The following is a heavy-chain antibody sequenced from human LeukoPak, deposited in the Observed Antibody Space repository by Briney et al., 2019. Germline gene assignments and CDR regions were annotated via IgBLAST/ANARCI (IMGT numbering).Heavy chain of an antibody. CDR1: GFSVRTNF. J-gene: IGHJ1*01. V-gene: IGHV3-66*04. CDR2: IYAGGGT. CDR3: ARHPDYYGSGSYFRPSKYFQH. Sequence: PGGSLRLSCAVSGFSVRTNFMSWVRQAPGKGLEWVSVIYAGGGTDHADSVKGRFTISRDNAKNSLYLQMNSLRAEDTAVYYCARHPDYYGSGSYFRPSKYFQHWGQGTLVTVSS. D-gene: IGHD3-10*01.